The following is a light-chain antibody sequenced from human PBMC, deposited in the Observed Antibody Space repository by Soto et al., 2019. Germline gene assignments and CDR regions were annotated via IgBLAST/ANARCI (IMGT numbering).Light chain of an antibody. V-gene: IGKV3-15*01. CDR3: QQYNDWPLT. J-gene: IGKJ1*01. Sequence: ITQSPTTLSESLGARSTSPCGASQSLRSSLAWYQQKPGQAPSLLIYGAFTRATGIPARFSGTGSGTEFTLTISSLQSEDFALYYCQQYNDWPLTFGQGTKVDIK. CDR1: QSLRSS. CDR2: GAF.